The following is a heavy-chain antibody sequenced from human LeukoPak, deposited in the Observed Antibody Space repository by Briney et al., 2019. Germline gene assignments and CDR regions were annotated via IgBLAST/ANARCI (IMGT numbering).Heavy chain of an antibody. CDR3: ARGRRFLEWGYYYYYYGMDV. CDR1: GGTFSSYA. D-gene: IGHD3-3*01. CDR2: MNPNSGNT. V-gene: IGHV1-8*02. Sequence: ASVKVSCKASGGTFSSYAISWVRQAPGQGLEWMGWMNPNSGNTGYAQKFQGRVTMTRNTSISTAYMELSSLRSEDTAVYYCARGRRFLEWGYYYYYYGMDVWGQGTTVTVSS. J-gene: IGHJ6*02.